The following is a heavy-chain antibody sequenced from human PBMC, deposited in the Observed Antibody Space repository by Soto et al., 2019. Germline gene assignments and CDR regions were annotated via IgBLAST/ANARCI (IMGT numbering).Heavy chain of an antibody. CDR1: GGSISSSSYY. J-gene: IGHJ4*02. CDR3: ARCGLLAVAGTGGFDY. V-gene: IGHV4-39*01. D-gene: IGHD6-19*01. Sequence: PSETLSLTCTVSGGSISSSSYYWGWIRQPPGKGLEWIGSIYYSGSTYYNPSLKSRVTISVDTSKNQFSLKLSSVTAADTAVYYCARCGLLAVAGTGGFDYWGQGTLVTVSS. CDR2: IYYSGST.